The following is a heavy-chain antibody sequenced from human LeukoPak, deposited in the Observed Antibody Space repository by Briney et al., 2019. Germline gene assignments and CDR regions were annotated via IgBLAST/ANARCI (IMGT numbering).Heavy chain of an antibody. CDR1: GGTFSSYA. J-gene: IGHJ6*03. CDR2: IIPIFGTA. CDR3: AVLRGPTIFPYYYYMDV. Sequence: ASVKVSCKASGGTFSSYAISWVLQAPGQGLEWMGGIIPIFGTANYAQKFQGRVTITADESKSTAYMELSSLRSGDTAVYYCAVLRGPTIFPYYYYMDVWGKGTTVTVSS. D-gene: IGHD3-3*01. V-gene: IGHV1-69*01.